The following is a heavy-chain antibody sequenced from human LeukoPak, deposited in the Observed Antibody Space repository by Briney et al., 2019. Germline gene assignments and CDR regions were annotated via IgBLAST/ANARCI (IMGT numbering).Heavy chain of an antibody. J-gene: IGHJ4*02. CDR2: ISSSGDYI. CDR3: ARPLSGTGDFDY. D-gene: IGHD6-13*01. Sequence: GGSLRLSCAASGFTFSSYNMNWVRQAPGKGLEWVSSISSSGDYIYYADSMKGRFTVSRDNAKNSLYLQINSLRAEDTAVYYCARPLSGTGDFDYWGQGTLVTVSS. CDR1: GFTFSSYN. V-gene: IGHV3-21*01.